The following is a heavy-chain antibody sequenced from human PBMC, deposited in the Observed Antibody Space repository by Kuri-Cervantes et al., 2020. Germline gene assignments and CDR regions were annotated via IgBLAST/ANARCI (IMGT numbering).Heavy chain of an antibody. CDR2: ISNTGGTI. D-gene: IGHD4/OR15-4a*01. Sequence: SCAASGFTFSDYYMSWIRQAPGKGLEWVSFISNTGGTIYYADSVKGRFTISRDNAKNSLHLQMNSLRAEDTAVYYCARDKPDDDYGTTFDYWGQGTLVTVSS. CDR3: ARDKPDDDYGTTFDY. V-gene: IGHV3-11*01. J-gene: IGHJ4*02. CDR1: GFTFSDYY.